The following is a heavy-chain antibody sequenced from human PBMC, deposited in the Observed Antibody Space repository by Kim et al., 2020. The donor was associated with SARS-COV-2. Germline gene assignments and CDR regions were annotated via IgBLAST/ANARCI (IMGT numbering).Heavy chain of an antibody. D-gene: IGHD3-3*01. J-gene: IGHJ4*02. CDR3: AKWTGGNFWKDYTDYYNF. CDR2: VDGSGLTT. CDR1: GFDFYNYA. V-gene: IGHV3-23*05. Sequence: PGGSLRLSCAPSGFDFYNYAMSWVRQAPGKGLEWVAGVDGSGLTTYYADSVKGRFTISRDNPKKTVYLQMHSLRAEDTAIYYCAKWTGGNFWKDYTDYYNFWGQGTLVTVSS.